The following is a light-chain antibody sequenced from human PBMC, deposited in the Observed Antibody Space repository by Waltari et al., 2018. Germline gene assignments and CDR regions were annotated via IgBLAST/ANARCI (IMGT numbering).Light chain of an antibody. Sequence: QSVLTQPPSASGTPGQRVTISCSGSSSTIGSNYVYWYQQLPGTAPKLLIYRNNQRPAGVPGRFSGAKSGTAASLAISGLRSEDEADYYCAAWDDSLSGFWVFGGGTKLTVL. CDR2: RNN. V-gene: IGLV1-47*01. J-gene: IGLJ3*02. CDR3: AAWDDSLSGFWV. CDR1: SSTIGSNY.